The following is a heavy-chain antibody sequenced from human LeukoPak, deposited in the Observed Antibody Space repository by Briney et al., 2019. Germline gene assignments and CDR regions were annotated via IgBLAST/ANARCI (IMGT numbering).Heavy chain of an antibody. CDR3: AKDLSSSWFEGLDN. J-gene: IGHJ4*02. Sequence: GGSLRLSCAASGFTLSTYGTYWVRQAPGKGLEWLAVIWNDGSNKHYADSVKGRFTISRDNSKNTLDLQMNSLRAEDTAVYYCAKDLSSSWFEGLDNWGQGTLVTVSS. D-gene: IGHD6-13*01. CDR2: IWNDGSNK. CDR1: GFTLSTYG. V-gene: IGHV3-33*06.